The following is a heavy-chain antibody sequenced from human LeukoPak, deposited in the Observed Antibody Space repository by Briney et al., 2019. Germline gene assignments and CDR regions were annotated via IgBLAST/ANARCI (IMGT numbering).Heavy chain of an antibody. CDR1: GFTFSSYG. CDR3: AKAFHCYYYDSSGYCSYFDY. D-gene: IGHD3-22*01. CDR2: IWYDGSNK. J-gene: IGHJ4*02. Sequence: GGSLRLSCAASGFTFSSYGMHWVRQAPGKGLEWVAVIWYDGSNKYYVDSVKGRFTISRDNSKNTLYLQMNSLRAEDTAVYYCAKAFHCYYYDSSGYCSYFDYWGQGTLVTVSS. V-gene: IGHV3-33*06.